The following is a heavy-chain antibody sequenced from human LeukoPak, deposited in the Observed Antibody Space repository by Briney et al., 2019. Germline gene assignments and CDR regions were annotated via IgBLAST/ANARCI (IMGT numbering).Heavy chain of an antibody. CDR2: ISTYNGDT. V-gene: IGHV1-18*01. CDR1: GYTFTRYG. CDR3: AREGNDYGDY. J-gene: IGHJ4*02. Sequence: ASVKVSCKASGYTFTRYGISWVRQAPGQGLEWMGWISTYNGDTKYVQKLQGRVTMTTDTSTSTAYMELRSLRSDDTAVYYCAREGNDYGDYWGQGSPVIVSS.